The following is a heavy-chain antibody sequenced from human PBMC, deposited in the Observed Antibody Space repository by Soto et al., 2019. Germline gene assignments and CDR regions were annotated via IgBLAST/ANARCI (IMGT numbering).Heavy chain of an antibody. CDR2: IKSKTDGGTT. CDR3: TTDLSQFYGDGPKDNWFDP. CDR1: GFTFSNAW. V-gene: IGHV3-15*01. J-gene: IGHJ5*02. D-gene: IGHD4-17*01. Sequence: PGGSLRLSCAASGFTFSNAWMSWVRQAPGKGLEWVGRIKSKTDGGTTDYAAPVKGRFTISRDDSKNTLYLQMNSLKTEDTAVYYCTTDLSQFYGDGPKDNWFDPWGQGTLVTVSS.